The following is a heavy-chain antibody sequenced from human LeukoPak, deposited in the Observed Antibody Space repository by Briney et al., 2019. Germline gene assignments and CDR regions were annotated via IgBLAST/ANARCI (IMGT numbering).Heavy chain of an antibody. D-gene: IGHD3-22*01. J-gene: IGHJ4*02. CDR2: ISHSGSP. CDR3: ARRNYYDSTGYYPTDY. CDR1: GGFIINGKW. V-gene: IGHV4-4*02. Sequence: SGTLSLTCGVSGGFIINGKWWSWVRQPPGKGLEWIGEISHSGSPNYNPSLKGRLTISVDTAKNQFSLKLNSMTAADTAVFYCARRNYYDSTGYYPTDYWGQGTLVTVSS.